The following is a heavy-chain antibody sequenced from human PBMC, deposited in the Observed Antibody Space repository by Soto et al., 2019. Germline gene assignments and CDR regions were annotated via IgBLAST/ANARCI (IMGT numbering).Heavy chain of an antibody. V-gene: IGHV3-7*01. CDR1: GFSFEIYW. CDR2: INPDGSGE. Sequence: GGSLRLSCAASGFSFEIYWMGWVRQAPGKGLEWVANINPDGSGEYYLDSVKGRFTISRDNAKNSVYLQMNSLVGDDTDVYYCARENWFFDHWGQGTPVTVSS. J-gene: IGHJ4*02. CDR3: ARENWFFDH. D-gene: IGHD3-10*01.